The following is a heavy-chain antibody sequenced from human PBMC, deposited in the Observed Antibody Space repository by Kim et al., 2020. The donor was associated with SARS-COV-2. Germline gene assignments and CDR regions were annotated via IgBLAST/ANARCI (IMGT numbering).Heavy chain of an antibody. V-gene: IGHV3-72*01. CDR2: TRNKATSYTT. J-gene: IGHJ4*02. D-gene: IGHD3-9*01. CDR1: GFTFSDHY. Sequence: GGSLRLSCAASGFTFSDHYMDWVRQAPGKGLEWVGRTRNKATSYTTEYAASVKGRFTISRDDSKNSVYLQMNSLKTGDTAVYYCARGSLTGYYGPQLDYWGQGTLVTVSS. CDR3: ARGSLTGYYGPQLDY.